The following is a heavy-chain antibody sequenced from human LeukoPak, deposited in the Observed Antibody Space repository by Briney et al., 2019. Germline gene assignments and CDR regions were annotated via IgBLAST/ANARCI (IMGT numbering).Heavy chain of an antibody. V-gene: IGHV3-23*01. CDR1: GFTFGSYG. J-gene: IGHJ1*01. Sequence: GGSLRLSCAASGFTFGSYGMSWVRQAPGRGLAWVSFITPNADRASYADSVEGRFTISRDNPRNTLYMQMNSLRDEDTAVYYCAIMHGYYDGSGYWVQWGQGTLVTVSS. D-gene: IGHD3-22*01. CDR3: AIMHGYYDGSGYWVQ. CDR2: ITPNADRA.